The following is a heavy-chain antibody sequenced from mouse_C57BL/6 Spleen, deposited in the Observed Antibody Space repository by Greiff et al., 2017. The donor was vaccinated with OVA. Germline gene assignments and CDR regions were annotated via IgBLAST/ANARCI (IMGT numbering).Heavy chain of an antibody. CDR1: GFTFSSYA. CDR2: ISDGGSYD. Sequence: DVQLVESGGGLVKPGGSLKLSCAASGFTFSSYAMSWVRQTPEKRLEWVATISDGGSYDYYPDNVQGRFTISRDKAKNNRYLQMSHLKSEDTAMYYCARESNYNYAMDYWGQGTSVTVSS. CDR3: ARESNYNYAMDY. J-gene: IGHJ4*01. D-gene: IGHD2-1*01. V-gene: IGHV5-4*01.